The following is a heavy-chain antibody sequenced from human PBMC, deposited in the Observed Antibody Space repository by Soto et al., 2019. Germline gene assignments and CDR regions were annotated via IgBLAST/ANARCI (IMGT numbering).Heavy chain of an antibody. D-gene: IGHD5-18*01. CDR3: ARDGRYSYGHEY. CDR2: ISSSSSYI. Sequence: EVQLVESGGGLVKPGGSLRLSCAASGFTFSSYSMNWVRQAPGKGLEWVSSISSSSSYIYYADSVKSRFTISRDNAKISLYLQINSLRAEDTAVYYCARDGRYSYGHEYWGQGSLVTVS. J-gene: IGHJ4*02. V-gene: IGHV3-21*01. CDR1: GFTFSSYS.